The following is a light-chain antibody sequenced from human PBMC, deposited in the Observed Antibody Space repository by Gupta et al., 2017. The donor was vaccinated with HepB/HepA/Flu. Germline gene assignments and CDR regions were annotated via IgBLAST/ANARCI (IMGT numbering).Light chain of an antibody. V-gene: IGLV2-14*01. CDR3: SSYTSSITVV. CDR1: SSDVGGYNF. CDR2: DVS. J-gene: IGLJ2*01. Sequence: QSALTQPASVSGSPGQSLTISCTGTSSDVGGYNFVSWYQQQPGKAPKLMIYDVSNRPSGVSNRFSGSKSGNTASLTISGLQAEDEADYYCSSYTSSITVVFGGGTKLTVL.